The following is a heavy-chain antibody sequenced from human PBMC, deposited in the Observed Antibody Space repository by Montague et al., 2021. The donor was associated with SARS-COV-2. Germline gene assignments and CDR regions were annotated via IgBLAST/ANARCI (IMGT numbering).Heavy chain of an antibody. J-gene: IGHJ3*02. CDR1: GGSISSSSYY. Sequence: SETLSLTCTVSGGSISSSSYYWGWIRQPPGKGLEWIGNIFYSGSTYYNTSLKSRVTISVDTSKNQFSLRLSSVTAADTAVYYCAKQALTRYCTSTTCFGAAFDIWGQGTMVTVSS. D-gene: IGHD2-2*01. V-gene: IGHV4-39*01. CDR3: AKQALTRYCTSTTCFGAAFDI. CDR2: IFYSGST.